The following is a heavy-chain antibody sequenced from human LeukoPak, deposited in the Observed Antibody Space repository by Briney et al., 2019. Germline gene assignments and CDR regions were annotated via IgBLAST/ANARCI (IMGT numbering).Heavy chain of an antibody. J-gene: IGHJ4*02. D-gene: IGHD5-12*01. V-gene: IGHV3-15*01. CDR1: GFGFTNAW. Sequence: GGTLRLSRAASGFGFTNAWIGWGLQAPGKGLEWGGRIKSRPDGGTTDYAAPVKGRFTISRDDSKNTLYLQMNSLKPEDTAVYYCITVYDSVANWGQGTLVTVSS. CDR3: ITVYDSVAN. CDR2: IKSRPDGGTT.